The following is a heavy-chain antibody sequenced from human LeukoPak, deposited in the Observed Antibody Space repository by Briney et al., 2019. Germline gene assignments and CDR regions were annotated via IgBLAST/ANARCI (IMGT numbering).Heavy chain of an antibody. CDR2: ISSSSSTI. CDR1: GFTFSSYE. Sequence: GGSLRLSCAASGFTFSSYEMNWVRQAPGKGLEWVSYISSSSSTIYYADSVKGRFTISRDNAKNSLYLQMNSLRDEDTAVYYCARGGSGYSYGKIDSWGQGILVTVSS. D-gene: IGHD5-18*01. V-gene: IGHV3-48*03. CDR3: ARGGSGYSYGKIDS. J-gene: IGHJ4*02.